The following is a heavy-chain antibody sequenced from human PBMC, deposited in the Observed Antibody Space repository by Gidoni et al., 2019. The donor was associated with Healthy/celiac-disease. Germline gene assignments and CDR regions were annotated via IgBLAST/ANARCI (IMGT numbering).Heavy chain of an antibody. V-gene: IGHV4-34*01. CDR2: INHSGST. Sequence: QVQLQQWGAGLLKPSETLSLTCAVYGGSFSGYYWSWIRQPPGKGLEWIGEINHSGSTNYNPSLKSRVTISVDTSKNQFSLKLSSVTAADTAVYYCARVRRGGYNYYYYYMDVWGKGTTVTVSS. CDR3: ARVRRGGYNYYYYYMDV. J-gene: IGHJ6*03. D-gene: IGHD5-12*01. CDR1: GGSFSGYY.